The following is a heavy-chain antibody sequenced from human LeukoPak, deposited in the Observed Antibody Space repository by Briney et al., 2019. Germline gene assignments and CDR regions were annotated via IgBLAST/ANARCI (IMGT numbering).Heavy chain of an antibody. D-gene: IGHD1-26*01. CDR3: AKEPPRGSYADF. CDR2: ISWNSGSI. CDR1: GFTFDDYA. V-gene: IGHV3-9*01. Sequence: PGRSLRLSCAASGFTFDDYAMHWVRQAPGKGLEWVSGISWNSGSIGYADSVKGRFTISRDNSKNTLYLQMNSLRAEDTAIYYCAKEPPRGSYADFWGQGTLVSVSS. J-gene: IGHJ4*02.